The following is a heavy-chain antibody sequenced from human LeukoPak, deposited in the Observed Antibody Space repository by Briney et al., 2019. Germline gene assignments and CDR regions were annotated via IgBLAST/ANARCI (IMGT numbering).Heavy chain of an antibody. CDR3: ARSLESSSTSWGYYYYYGMDV. V-gene: IGHV4-61*08. Sequence: SETLSLTCTVSGGSISSGGYYRSWIRQPPGKGLEWIGYIYYSGSTNYNPSLKSRVTISVDTSKNQFSLKLSSVTAADTAVYYCARSLESSSTSWGYYYYYGMDVWGQGTTVTVSS. CDR2: IYYSGST. CDR1: GGSISSGGYY. J-gene: IGHJ6*02. D-gene: IGHD2-2*01.